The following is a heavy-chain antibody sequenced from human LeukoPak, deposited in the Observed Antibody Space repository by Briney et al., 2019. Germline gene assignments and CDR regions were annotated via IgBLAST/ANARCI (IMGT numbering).Heavy chain of an antibody. Sequence: GGSLRLSCAASGFSVSNHYMSWVRQAPGKGLKWVSIIFAGGDVYYADSVKGRFTISRDNVKNMVFLQMNRLTGEDTALYYCARVSFYAFDAWGQGTRVTVSS. CDR3: ARVSFYAFDA. D-gene: IGHD2/OR15-2a*01. V-gene: IGHV3-53*01. CDR1: GFSVSNHY. CDR2: IFAGGDV. J-gene: IGHJ3*01.